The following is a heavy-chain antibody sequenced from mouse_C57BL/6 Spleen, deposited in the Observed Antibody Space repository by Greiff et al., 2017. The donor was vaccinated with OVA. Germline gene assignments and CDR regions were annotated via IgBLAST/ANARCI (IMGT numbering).Heavy chain of an antibody. Sequence: VKVVESGAELARPGASVKLSCKASGYTFTSYGISWVKQRTGQGLEWIGEIYPRSGNTYYNEKFKGKATLTADKSSSTAYMELRSLTSEDSAVYFCARSGGGGYAMDYWGQGTSVTVSS. V-gene: IGHV1-81*01. CDR2: IYPRSGNT. CDR3: ARSGGGGYAMDY. D-gene: IGHD1-1*02. CDR1: GYTFTSYG. J-gene: IGHJ4*01.